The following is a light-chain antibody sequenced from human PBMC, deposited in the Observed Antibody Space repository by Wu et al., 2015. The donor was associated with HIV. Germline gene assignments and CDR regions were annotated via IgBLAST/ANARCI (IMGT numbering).Light chain of an antibody. CDR1: QTIGSH. CDR3: QTKSQLPSWT. V-gene: IGKV1-39*01. J-gene: IGKJ1*01. CDR2: AAS. Sequence: DIQMTQSPSSLSASVGDRVTITCRASQTIGSHLNWYQQKPGKAPNLLIYAASTLQSGVPSRFSGSGSGTDFTLTISSLHPEDFAIYYCQTKSQLPSWTFGQGTKVGNQ.